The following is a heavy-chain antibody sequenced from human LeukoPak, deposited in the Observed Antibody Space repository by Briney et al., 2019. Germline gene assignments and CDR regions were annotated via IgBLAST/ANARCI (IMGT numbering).Heavy chain of an antibody. CDR1: GFTFSSYS. Sequence: PGGSLRLSCAASGFTFSSYSMNWVRQAPGKGLEWVSYISSSSSTIYYADSVKGRFTISRDNAKNSLYLQMNSLRAEDTAVYYCARFDSYGSHWGQGTLVTVSS. J-gene: IGHJ4*02. CDR2: ISSSSSTI. CDR3: ARFDSYGSH. D-gene: IGHD5-18*01. V-gene: IGHV3-48*01.